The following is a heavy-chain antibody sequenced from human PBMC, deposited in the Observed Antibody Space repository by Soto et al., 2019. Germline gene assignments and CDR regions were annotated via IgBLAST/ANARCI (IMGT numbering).Heavy chain of an antibody. V-gene: IGHV3-15*07. J-gene: IGHJ6*02. CDR2: IKSKTDGGTT. CDR3: TTLPCRWSGYGMDV. Sequence: GGSLRLSCAASGFTFNNAWMNWVRQAPGKGLEWVGRIKSKTDGGTTDYAAPVKGRFTISRDDSKNTLYLQMNSLKTEDTAVYCCTTLPCRWSGYGMDVWGQGTTVTVSS. D-gene: IGHD3-3*01. CDR1: GFTFNNAW.